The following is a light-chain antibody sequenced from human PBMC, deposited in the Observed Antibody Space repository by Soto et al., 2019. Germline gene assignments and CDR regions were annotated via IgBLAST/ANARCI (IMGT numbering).Light chain of an antibody. CDR1: QSVFSN. CDR2: AAS. CDR3: QQYNNWPLT. V-gene: IGKV3-15*01. J-gene: IGKJ4*01. Sequence: EILMTQSPATLSVSPGERATLSCRASQSVFSNLAWYQQKPGRAPRLLIYAASTRATGIPARFSGSGSGTEFTHTIRSLQSEDFAVYYCQQYNNWPLTFGGGTKVEIE.